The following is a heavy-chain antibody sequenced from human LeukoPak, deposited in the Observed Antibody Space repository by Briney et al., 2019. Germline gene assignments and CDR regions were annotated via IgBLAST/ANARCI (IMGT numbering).Heavy chain of an antibody. V-gene: IGHV3-7*01. CDR2: IKQDGSEK. Sequence: GGSLRLSCAASGFTFSNYWMSWVRQAPGKGLEWVANIKQDGSEKDYVDSVKGRFTISRDNAKNSLYLQMNSLRAEDTAVYYCAELGITMIGGVWGKGTTVTISS. CDR3: AELGITMIGGV. CDR1: GFTFSNYW. J-gene: IGHJ6*04. D-gene: IGHD3-10*02.